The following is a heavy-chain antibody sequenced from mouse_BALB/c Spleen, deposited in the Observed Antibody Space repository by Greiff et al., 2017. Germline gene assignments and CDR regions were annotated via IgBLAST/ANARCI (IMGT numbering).Heavy chain of an antibody. CDR2: ISSGGSYT. J-gene: IGHJ3*01. V-gene: IGHV5-6*02. D-gene: IGHD2-1*01. Sequence: EVMLVESGGDLVKPGGSLKLSCAASGFTFSSYGMSWVRQTPDKRLEWVATISSGGSYTYYPDSVKGRFTISRDNAKNTLYLQMSSLKSEDTAMYYCARRGNSWCAYWGQGTLVTVSA. CDR3: ARRGNSWCAY. CDR1: GFTFSSYG.